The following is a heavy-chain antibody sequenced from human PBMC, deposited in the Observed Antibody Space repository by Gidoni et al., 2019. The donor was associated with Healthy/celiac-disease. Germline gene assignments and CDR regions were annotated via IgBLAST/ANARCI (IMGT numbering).Heavy chain of an antibody. D-gene: IGHD6-19*01. CDR1: GSTFGDEA. CDR3: TMYSSGWYTGDYFDY. V-gene: IGHV3-49*05. Sequence: EVQLVESGGGLVKPGRSRRLSGTASGSTFGDEAMSWFRQAPGKGLEWVGFIRSKAYGGTTEYAASVKGRFTISRDDSKSIAYLQMNSLKTEDTAVYYCTMYSSGWYTGDYFDYWGQGTLVTVSS. J-gene: IGHJ4*02. CDR2: IRSKAYGGTT.